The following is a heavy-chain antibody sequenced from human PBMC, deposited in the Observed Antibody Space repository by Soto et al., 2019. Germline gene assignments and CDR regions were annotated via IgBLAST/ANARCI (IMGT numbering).Heavy chain of an antibody. CDR3: ARARDYGEDY. Sequence: SETLSLTCAVYGGSFSCYYWSWIRQPPGKGLEWIGEINHSGSTNYNPSLKSRVTISVDTSKNQFSLKLSSVTAADTAVYYCARARDYGEDYWGQGTLVTVSS. V-gene: IGHV4-34*01. D-gene: IGHD4-17*01. CDR2: INHSGST. CDR1: GGSFSCYY. J-gene: IGHJ4*02.